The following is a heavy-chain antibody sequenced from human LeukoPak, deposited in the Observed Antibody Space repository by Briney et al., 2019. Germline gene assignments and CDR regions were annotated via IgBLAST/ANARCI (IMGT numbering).Heavy chain of an antibody. Sequence: GGSLRLSCAASGFTFSSYAMSWVRQAPGKGLEWVSAISGSGGSTYYADSVKGRFTISRDNSKNTLYLQMNSLRAEDTAAYYCAAPDLAAAGRIWGQGTLVTVSS. V-gene: IGHV3-23*01. J-gene: IGHJ4*02. CDR1: GFTFSSYA. CDR2: ISGSGGST. D-gene: IGHD6-13*01. CDR3: AAPDLAAAGRI.